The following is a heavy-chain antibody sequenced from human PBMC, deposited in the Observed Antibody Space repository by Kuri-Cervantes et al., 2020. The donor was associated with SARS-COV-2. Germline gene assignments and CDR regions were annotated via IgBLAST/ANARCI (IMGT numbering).Heavy chain of an antibody. CDR2: INHSGTT. Sequence: SEILSLTCAVYGGSVSGYYWSWIRQPPGKGLEWIGSINHSGTTNYNMSLKSRVTISVDTSKNQFSLKLYSVTAADTAVYYCARNSKRSGYTYGVTGRLDPWGRGTLVTCYS. J-gene: IGHJ5*01. D-gene: IGHD5-18*01. CDR1: GGSVSGYY. V-gene: IGHV4-34*01. CDR3: ARNSKRSGYTYGVTGRLDP.